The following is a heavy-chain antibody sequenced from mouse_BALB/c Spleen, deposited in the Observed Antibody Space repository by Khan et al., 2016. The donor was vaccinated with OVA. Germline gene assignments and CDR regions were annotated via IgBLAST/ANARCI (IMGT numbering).Heavy chain of an antibody. CDR1: GYSITSGYV. J-gene: IGHJ2*01. CDR3: ARTARIKY. Sequence: VQLVESGPGLVKPSQSLSLTCTVTGYSITSGYVWYLIRQFPGNILEWMGYIRSSGSTNYNPSLKSRITITRDTSTNPFFLQLNSVTTEDTATYYCARTARIKYWGQGTTLTVSS. D-gene: IGHD1-2*01. V-gene: IGHV3-1*02. CDR2: IRSSGST.